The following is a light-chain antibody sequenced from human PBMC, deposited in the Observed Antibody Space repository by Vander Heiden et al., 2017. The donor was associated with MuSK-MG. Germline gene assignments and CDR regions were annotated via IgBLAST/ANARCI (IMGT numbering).Light chain of an antibody. J-gene: IGKJ2*01. Sequence: EIVLTQSPVTLSMSPGERATLSCRASQGIDSNYLAWYQQKAGQAPRLLIYAASSRATGIPDRFSGSGSGTDFTLTISRLEPEDFAVYYCQQDGGSPYTFGQGTKLEIK. V-gene: IGKV3-20*01. CDR2: AAS. CDR3: QQDGGSPYT. CDR1: QGIDSNY.